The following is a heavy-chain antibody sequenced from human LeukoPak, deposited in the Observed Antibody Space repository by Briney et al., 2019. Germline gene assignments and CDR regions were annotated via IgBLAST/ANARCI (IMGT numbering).Heavy chain of an antibody. Sequence: GGSLRLSCAASGFTFSNYAMSWVRQAPGKGLEWVSAISGSGGSSHYADSVKGRFTLSRDNSKSTLYLQMNSLRAEDTAVYYCAREYGSGSYYYDYWGQGTLVTVSS. CDR2: ISGSGGSS. CDR1: GFTFSNYA. V-gene: IGHV3-23*01. CDR3: AREYGSGSYYYDY. D-gene: IGHD3-10*01. J-gene: IGHJ4*02.